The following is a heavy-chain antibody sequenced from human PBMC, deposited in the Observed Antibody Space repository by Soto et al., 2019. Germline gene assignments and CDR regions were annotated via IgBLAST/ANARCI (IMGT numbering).Heavy chain of an antibody. CDR3: ATYSSSWNCFDY. J-gene: IGHJ4*02. D-gene: IGHD6-13*01. CDR1: GGSVSSGSYY. V-gene: IGHV4-61*01. CDR2: IYYSGST. Sequence: SETLSLTCTVSGGSVSSGSYYWSWIRQPPGKGLEWIGYIYYSGSTNYNPSLKSRVTISVDTSKNQFSLKLSSVTAADTAVYYCATYSSSWNCFDYWGQGTLVTVSS.